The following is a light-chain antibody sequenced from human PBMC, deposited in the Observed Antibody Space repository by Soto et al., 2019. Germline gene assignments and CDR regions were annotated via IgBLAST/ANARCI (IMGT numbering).Light chain of an antibody. V-gene: IGKV4-1*01. CDR2: WAS. Sequence: DIVMTQSPDSLAVTLGERATINCKSSQSVLYSSINKNYLTGYQQKPGQPPKLLIYWASTRESGVPDRFSGSGSGTDFTLTISSLQAEDVAVYYCQQYYSTPLTFGGGTKVEIK. CDR3: QQYYSTPLT. CDR1: QSVLYSSINKNY. J-gene: IGKJ4*01.